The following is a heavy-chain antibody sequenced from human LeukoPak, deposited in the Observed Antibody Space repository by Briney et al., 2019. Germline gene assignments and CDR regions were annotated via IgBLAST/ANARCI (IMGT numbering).Heavy chain of an antibody. V-gene: IGHV3-30*02. Sequence: GGSLRLSCAASGFTFSSYGMHWVRQAPGKGLEWVAFIRYHGSNKYYADSVKGRFTISRDNSKNTLYLQMNSLRAEDTAVYYCAKIIAAAGTGLGYWGQGTLVTVSS. CDR2: IRYHGSNK. J-gene: IGHJ4*02. CDR3: AKIIAAAGTGLGY. D-gene: IGHD6-13*01. CDR1: GFTFSSYG.